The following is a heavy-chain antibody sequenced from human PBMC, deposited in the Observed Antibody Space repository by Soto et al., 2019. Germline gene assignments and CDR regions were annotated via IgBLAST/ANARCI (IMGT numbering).Heavy chain of an antibody. CDR2: RYYSGST. J-gene: IGHJ1*01. CDR3: ARHYNSGWYFQH. V-gene: IGHV4-39*01. D-gene: IGHD6-19*01. Sequence: PSETLSLTCSVSGDSLNRSIHFWAWIRQPPGKGLEWIGSRYYSGSTYFNPSLQSRVTIAVDTSKNQFSLKLNSVTAADTAVYYCARHYNSGWYFQHWGQGTQVTVSS. CDR1: GDSLNRSIHF.